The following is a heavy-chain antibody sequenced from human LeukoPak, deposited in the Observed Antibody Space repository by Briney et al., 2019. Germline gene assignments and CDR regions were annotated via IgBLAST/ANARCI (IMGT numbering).Heavy chain of an antibody. V-gene: IGHV3-23*01. CDR3: AKVHYTASYPGSFPGRNYFDS. Sequence: VGSLGVSCTVSGFAFSGYAMSWVREAPGKGPEWVSSIGARGDVTYSADSVKGRFTISRDNSKRTLFLQMNSLRAEDTAVYYCAKVHYTASYPGSFPGRNYFDSWGQRSLVTVSS. CDR1: GFAFSGYA. D-gene: IGHD1-26*01. CDR2: IGARGDVT. J-gene: IGHJ4*02.